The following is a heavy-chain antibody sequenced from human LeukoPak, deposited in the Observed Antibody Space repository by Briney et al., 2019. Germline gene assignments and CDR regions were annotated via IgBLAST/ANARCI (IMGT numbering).Heavy chain of an antibody. Sequence: GRSLRLSCAASGFTFSSYGMHWVRQAPGKGLEWVALVSYDGINKYYADSVKGRFTISRDNSKNTLYLQMNSLRAEDTAVYSCAKDLDLDYDDYGLDYWGQGTLVTVSS. CDR3: AKDLDLDYDDYGLDY. D-gene: IGHD4-17*01. J-gene: IGHJ4*02. CDR2: VSYDGINK. V-gene: IGHV3-30*18. CDR1: GFTFSSYG.